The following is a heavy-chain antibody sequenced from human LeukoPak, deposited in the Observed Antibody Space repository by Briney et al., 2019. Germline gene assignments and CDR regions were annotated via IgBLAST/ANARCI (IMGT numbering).Heavy chain of an antibody. CDR1: GGSISSYY. V-gene: IGHV4-59*08. CDR2: VSDTGST. CDR3: GRLDYYESGKTDS. Sequence: SETLPLTCTVSGGSISSYYWSWIRQPPGKGLEWIGCVSDTGSTNYSPSLKSRVTISVDTSKNQFSLELNSVTAPDTAVYYCGRLDYYESGKTDSWGQGILVTVSS. J-gene: IGHJ4*02. D-gene: IGHD3-10*01.